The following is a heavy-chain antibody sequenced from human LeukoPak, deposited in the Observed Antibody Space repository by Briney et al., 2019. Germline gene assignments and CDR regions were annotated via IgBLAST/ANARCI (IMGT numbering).Heavy chain of an antibody. D-gene: IGHD2-2*01. CDR2: IKQDGSEK. Sequence: GGSLRLSCAASGFTFSSYAMSWVRQAPGKGLEWVANIKQDGSEKYYVDSVKGRFTISRDNAKNSLYLQMNSLRAEDTAVYYCARDQRYCSSSSCPWEPFDYWGQGTLVTVSS. CDR1: GFTFSSYA. V-gene: IGHV3-7*05. CDR3: ARDQRYCSSSSCPWEPFDY. J-gene: IGHJ4*02.